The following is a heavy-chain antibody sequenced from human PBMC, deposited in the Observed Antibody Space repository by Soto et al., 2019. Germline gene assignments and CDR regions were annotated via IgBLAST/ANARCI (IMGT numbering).Heavy chain of an antibody. CDR1: GGTFSSYA. CDR2: IIPIFGTA. D-gene: IGHD6-13*01. Sequence: QVQLVQSGAEVKKPGSSVKVSCKASGGTFSSYAISWVRQAPGQGLEWMGGIIPIFGTANYAQKFQGRVTITADESTSTAYMELSSLRSEDTAVYYCARDLSRRAAAAGGYYFDYWGQGTLVTVSS. CDR3: ARDLSRRAAAAGGYYFDY. V-gene: IGHV1-69*12. J-gene: IGHJ4*02.